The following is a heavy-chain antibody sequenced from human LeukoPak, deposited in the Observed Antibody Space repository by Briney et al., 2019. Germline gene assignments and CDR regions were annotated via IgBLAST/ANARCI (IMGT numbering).Heavy chain of an antibody. J-gene: IGHJ5*02. V-gene: IGHV4-59*08. CDR1: GGSISSYY. D-gene: IGHD3-10*01. CDR2: IYYSGST. CDR3: ARGIRGVMGNWFDP. Sequence: PSETLSLTCTVSGGSISSYYWSWIRQPPGKGLEWIGYIYYSGSTNYNPSLKSRVTISVDTSKNQFPLKLSSVTAADTAVYYCARGIRGVMGNWFDPWGQGTLVTVSS.